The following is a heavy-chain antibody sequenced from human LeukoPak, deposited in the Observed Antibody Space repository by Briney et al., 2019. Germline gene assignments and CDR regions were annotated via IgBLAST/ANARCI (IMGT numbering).Heavy chain of an antibody. V-gene: IGHV3-23*01. CDR1: GFTFSTYA. J-gene: IGHJ4*02. Sequence: GGSLRLSCAASGFTFSTYAMSWVRQAPGRGLEWVSSISASHNTTYSADSVKGRFTISRDNSRNTLYLQMNSLRVEDTAIYYCATPTGSYPGGFDNWGQGTLVTVSS. CDR3: ATPTGSYPGGFDN. CDR2: ISASHNTT. D-gene: IGHD1-26*01.